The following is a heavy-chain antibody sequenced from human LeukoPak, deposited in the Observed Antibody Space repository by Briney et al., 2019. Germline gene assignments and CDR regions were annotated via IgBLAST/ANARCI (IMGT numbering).Heavy chain of an antibody. CDR2: IWNDGSKE. V-gene: IGHV3-30*02. CDR3: AKDAHQGSWSSGSLDS. Sequence: GGSLRLSCVVSGLTFSDYGMHWVRQAPGKGLEWVAFIWNDGSKEYYADSVKGRFTISRDNSKNTLSLQMNSLRAEDTAVHYCAKDAHQGSWSSGSLDSWGQESLVTVSS. CDR1: GLTFSDYG. D-gene: IGHD3-10*01. J-gene: IGHJ4*02.